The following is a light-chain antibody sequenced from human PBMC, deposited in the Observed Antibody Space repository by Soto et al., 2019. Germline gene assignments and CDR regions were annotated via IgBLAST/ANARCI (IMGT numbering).Light chain of an antibody. CDR2: GAS. Sequence: ESVLTQSPGTLSLSPGERATLSCRASQSVSSNYLAWYQQKPGQAPRLLIYGASSRATGIPDRFSGSGSGTDFTLTISRLEPADFAVYYCQQYGSSPRTFGQGTKVDIK. V-gene: IGKV3-20*01. J-gene: IGKJ1*01. CDR1: QSVSSNY. CDR3: QQYGSSPRT.